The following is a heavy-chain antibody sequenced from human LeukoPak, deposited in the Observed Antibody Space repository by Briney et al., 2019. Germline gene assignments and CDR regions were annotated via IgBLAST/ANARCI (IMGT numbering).Heavy chain of an antibody. CDR3: VKDHYSSSWYGNFDY. J-gene: IGHJ4*02. CDR1: GFTFSSYA. V-gene: IGHV3-64D*09. D-gene: IGHD6-13*01. CDR2: ISSNGGST. Sequence: GGSLRLSCSASGFTFSSYAMHWVRQAPGKGLEYVSVISSNGGSTYYADSVKGRFTISRDNSKNTLYLQMSSLRAEDTAVYYCVKDHYSSSWYGNFDYWGQGTLVTVSS.